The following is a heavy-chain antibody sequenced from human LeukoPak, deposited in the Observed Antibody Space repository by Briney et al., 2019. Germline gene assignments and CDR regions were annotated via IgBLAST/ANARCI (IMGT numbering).Heavy chain of an antibody. J-gene: IGHJ4*02. D-gene: IGHD3-22*01. CDR3: ARVKYYYDSSGPNSH. CDR1: GFTFSSYE. CDR2: ITNSGSTI. Sequence: GGSLRLSCAASGFTFSSYEMNWVRQAPGKGLEWISHITNSGSTIYYADSVKGRFTISRDNAKNSLYLKMNSLRAEDTAVYYCARVKYYYDSSGPNSHWGQGTLVTISP. V-gene: IGHV3-48*03.